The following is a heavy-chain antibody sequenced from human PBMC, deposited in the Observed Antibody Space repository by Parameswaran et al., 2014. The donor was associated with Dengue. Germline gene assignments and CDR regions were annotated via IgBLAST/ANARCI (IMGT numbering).Heavy chain of an antibody. V-gene: IGHV3-30*04. CDR2: ISYDGSNK. J-gene: IGHJ5*02. D-gene: IGHD6-13*01. Sequence: WIRQPQEGLEWVAVISYDGSNKYYADSVKGRFTISRDNSKNTLYLQMNSLRAEDTAVYYCARESRAAAGTRWFDPGAREPWSPSPQ. CDR3: ARESRAAAGTRWFDP.